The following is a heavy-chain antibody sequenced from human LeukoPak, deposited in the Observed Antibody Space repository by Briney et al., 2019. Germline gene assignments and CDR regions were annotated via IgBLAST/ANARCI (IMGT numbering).Heavy chain of an antibody. CDR1: GYSISSGYY. CDR2: IYYSGST. D-gene: IGHD6-13*01. V-gene: IGHV4-38-2*02. Sequence: SETLSLTCTVSGYSISSGYYWGWIRQPPGKGLEWIGYIYYSGSTNYNPSLKSRVTLSVDTSKNQFSLKLSSVTAADTAVYYCARTYSSSWYNWFDPWGQGTLVTVSS. CDR3: ARTYSSSWYNWFDP. J-gene: IGHJ5*02.